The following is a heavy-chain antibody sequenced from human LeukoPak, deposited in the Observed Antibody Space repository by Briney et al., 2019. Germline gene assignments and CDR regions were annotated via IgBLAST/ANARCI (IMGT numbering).Heavy chain of an antibody. D-gene: IGHD3-22*01. CDR2: IYSRGST. CDR3: ARAGDSSGNLNY. CDR1: GFTVSSEY. J-gene: IGHJ4*02. Sequence: GGSLRLSCAASGFTVSSEYMSWVRQAPGKGLEWVSVIYSRGSTYYADSVKGRFTISRDNSKNTLYLQINSLRAEDTAVYYCARAGDSSGNLNYWGQGTLVTVSS. V-gene: IGHV3-53*01.